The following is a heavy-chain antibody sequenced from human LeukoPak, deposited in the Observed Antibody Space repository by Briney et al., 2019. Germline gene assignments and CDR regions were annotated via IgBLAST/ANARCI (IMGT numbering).Heavy chain of an antibody. V-gene: IGHV1-2*02. Sequence: ASVKVSCKASGYTIIDYYMHWGRQAPGQGPEWIGWISPNSGGTKYVQKFQGRVTMTRDTSITTVYMELSGLSFDDTAVYYCARGGGRYSVDYWGQGTLVIVSS. CDR1: GYTIIDYY. CDR3: ARGGGRYSVDY. J-gene: IGHJ4*02. CDR2: ISPNSGGT. D-gene: IGHD1-26*01.